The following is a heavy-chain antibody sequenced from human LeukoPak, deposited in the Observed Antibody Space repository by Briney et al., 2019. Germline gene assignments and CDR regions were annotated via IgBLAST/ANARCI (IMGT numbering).Heavy chain of an antibody. CDR1: GHTFTDYY. D-gene: IGHD3-10*01. J-gene: IGHJ4*02. CDR2: INPKSGGT. CDR3: TRDAGDPLTYYFDY. V-gene: IGHV1-2*02. Sequence: ASVKVSCKASGHTFTDYYIHWVRQAPGQGLEWMGWINPKSGGTNYAQKFQGRVTMTRDTPITTAYMELSRLRYDDTAVYYCTRDAGDPLTYYFDYWGQGTLVTVSS.